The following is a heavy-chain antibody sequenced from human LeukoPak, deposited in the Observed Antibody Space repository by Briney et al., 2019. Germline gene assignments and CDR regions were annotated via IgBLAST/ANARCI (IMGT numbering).Heavy chain of an antibody. D-gene: IGHD3-9*01. CDR1: GFTFSSYW. Sequence: GGSLRLSCAASGFTFSSYWMHWVRQAPGKGLVWVSRINSDGSSTSYADSVKGRFTFSRDNAKSTLYLQMNSLRAEDTAVYYCEGILTGPDYYYMDVWGKGTTVTVSS. CDR2: INSDGSST. J-gene: IGHJ6*03. V-gene: IGHV3-74*01. CDR3: EGILTGPDYYYMDV.